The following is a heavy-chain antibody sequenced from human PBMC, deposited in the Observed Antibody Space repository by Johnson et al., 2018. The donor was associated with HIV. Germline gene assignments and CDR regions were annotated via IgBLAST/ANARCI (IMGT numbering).Heavy chain of an antibody. CDR2: IGISGNT. CDR3: VREHRADESCDL. D-gene: IGHD1-14*01. V-gene: IGHV3-13*01. J-gene: IGHJ3*01. Sequence: EVQLVESGGGVVQPGRSLRLSCAASGFTFSSYWMHWVRQAPGKGLEWVSGIGISGNTNYPGSVKGRFTISRENVKNFVYLQMNSLTAGDTAVYYCVREHRADESCDLWGQGTMVTVSS. CDR1: GFTFSSYW.